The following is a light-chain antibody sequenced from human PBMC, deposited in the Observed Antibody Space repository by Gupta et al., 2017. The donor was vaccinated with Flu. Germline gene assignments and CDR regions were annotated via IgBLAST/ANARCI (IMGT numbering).Light chain of an antibody. V-gene: IGKV1-39*01. CDR2: AAS. Sequence: GDRITITCRASQSISSYLNWYQQKPGKAPKLLIYAASSLQSGVPSRFSGSGSGTDFTLTISSLQPEEFATYYCQQSYSTPLTFGGGTKVEIK. CDR1: QSISSY. CDR3: QQSYSTPLT. J-gene: IGKJ4*01.